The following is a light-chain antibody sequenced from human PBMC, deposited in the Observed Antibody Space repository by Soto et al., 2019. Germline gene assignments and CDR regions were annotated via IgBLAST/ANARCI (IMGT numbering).Light chain of an antibody. CDR2: KAS. V-gene: IGKV2-30*02. CDR3: MQGITFT. J-gene: IGKJ1*01. CDR1: QSLVHSDVNTY. Sequence: IVLTQSPLSLPVTLGQPASISCRSSQSLVHSDVNTYLNWFQQRPGQSPRRLIYKASNRDSGVPDRCSGSGAGTDFTLSIIRVEADDVGVYYCMQGITFTVGQGTRVEIK.